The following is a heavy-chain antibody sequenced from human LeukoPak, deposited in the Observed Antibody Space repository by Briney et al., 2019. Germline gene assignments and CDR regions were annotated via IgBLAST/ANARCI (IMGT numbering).Heavy chain of an antibody. Sequence: GGSLRLSCAASGFTFSSYRMHWVRQTPEKGLVWVSRIDTDGSSTIYADSVKGRFTISRDNAKNTLFLQMNSLRAEDTAVYYCTRGYVGIDYWGQGTLVTVSS. CDR2: IDTDGSST. J-gene: IGHJ4*02. CDR3: TRGYVGIDY. CDR1: GFTFSSYR. V-gene: IGHV3-74*01. D-gene: IGHD5-12*01.